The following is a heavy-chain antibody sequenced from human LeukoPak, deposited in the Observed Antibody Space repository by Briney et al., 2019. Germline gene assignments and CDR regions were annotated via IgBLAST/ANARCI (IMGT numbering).Heavy chain of an antibody. V-gene: IGHV3-23*01. CDR2: INGGGDAT. Sequence: GGSLRLSCATSGFTFNNDAMSWVRQAPGKGLEWVSAINGGGDATEYADSVKGRFTISRDNSKNTLYLQMNSLRPDDTAVYYCARCTASCYANAFDVWGQGTLLTVSS. CDR3: ARCTASCYANAFDV. CDR1: GFTFNNDA. J-gene: IGHJ3*01. D-gene: IGHD2-2*01.